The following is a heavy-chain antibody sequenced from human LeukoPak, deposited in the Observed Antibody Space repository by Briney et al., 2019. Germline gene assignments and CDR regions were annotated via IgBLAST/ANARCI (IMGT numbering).Heavy chain of an antibody. CDR1: GYTFTSYD. CDR2: MNPNSGNT. J-gene: IGHJ6*03. Sequence: GASLKVSCNASGYTFTSYDSNWVRQATGQGLEWMGWMNPNSGNTGYAQKFQGRVTMTRNTSISTAYMELSSLRSEDTAVYYCARGNPSYYYYYYMDVWGKGTTVTVSS. V-gene: IGHV1-8*01. CDR3: ARGNPSYYYYYYMDV.